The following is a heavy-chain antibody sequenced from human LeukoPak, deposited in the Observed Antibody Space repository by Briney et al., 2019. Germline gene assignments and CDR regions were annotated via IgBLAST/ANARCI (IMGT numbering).Heavy chain of an antibody. V-gene: IGHV3-74*01. J-gene: IGHJ4*02. CDR1: GGSISSSTYY. CDR2: IKSESDGSNT. Sequence: ETLSLTCIVSGGSISSSTYYWGWIRQSPGKGLVWVSRIKSESDGSNTGYADSVKGRFTISRDNAKNTLFLQMNSLRAEDTGVYYCARFPFGKFPRRLNYFDSWGQGTLVTVSS. D-gene: IGHD3-10*01. CDR3: ARFPFGKFPRRLNYFDS.